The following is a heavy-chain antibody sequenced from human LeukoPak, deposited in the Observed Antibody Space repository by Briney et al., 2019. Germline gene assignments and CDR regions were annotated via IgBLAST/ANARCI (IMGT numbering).Heavy chain of an antibody. CDR1: GFTVSSNY. V-gene: IGHV3-66*01. D-gene: IGHD3-22*01. CDR2: IYSGGSI. Sequence: GGSLRLSCAASGFTVSSNYMSWVRQAPGKGLEWVSVIYSGGSIYYADSVKGRFTISRDNSKNTLYLHMNSLRAEDTAVYYCAKTFEYYDSPGYFGYWGQGTLVTVSS. CDR3: AKTFEYYDSPGYFGY. J-gene: IGHJ4*02.